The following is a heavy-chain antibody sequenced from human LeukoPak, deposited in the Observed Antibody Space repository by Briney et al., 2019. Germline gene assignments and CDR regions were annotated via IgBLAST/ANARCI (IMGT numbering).Heavy chain of an antibody. D-gene: IGHD3-22*01. CDR1: GGTFSSYA. Sequence: SSVKVSCKASGGTFSSYAISWVRQAPGQGLEWMGGIIAIFGTANYAQKFQGRVTLTADESTSTAYMELSSLRSEDTAVYYCARAKVQDSSGYYAFDYRGQGTLVTVSS. V-gene: IGHV1-69*01. CDR2: IIAIFGTA. CDR3: ARAKVQDSSGYYAFDY. J-gene: IGHJ4*02.